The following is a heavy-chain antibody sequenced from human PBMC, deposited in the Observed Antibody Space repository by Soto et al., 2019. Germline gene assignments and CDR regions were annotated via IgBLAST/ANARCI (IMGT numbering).Heavy chain of an antibody. J-gene: IGHJ4*02. CDR1: GVSITTSNW. V-gene: IGHV4-4*02. Sequence: QVQLQESGPRLVKPSGTLSLTCNVSGVSITTSNWWAWFRQSPGKGLEWIAEIYHVGTTKYNPSLKSRISISVDKSNVQFFLSLSSMTAADTAVYYCARAPYGSSPYDFWGQGLLVTVSS. CDR3: ARAPYGSSPYDF. D-gene: IGHD3-10*01. CDR2: IYHVGTT.